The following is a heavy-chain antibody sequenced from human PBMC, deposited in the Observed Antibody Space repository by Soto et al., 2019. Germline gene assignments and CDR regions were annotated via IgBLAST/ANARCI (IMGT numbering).Heavy chain of an antibody. J-gene: IGHJ4*02. CDR3: AKVDGEAATIDY. CDR2: INHSGST. Sequence: SETLSLTCAVYGGSFSGYYWSWIRQPPGKGLEWIGEINHSGSTNYNPSLKSRVTISVDTSKNQFSLKLSSVTAADTAVYYCAKVDGEAATIDYWGQGTLVTVSS. V-gene: IGHV4-34*01. D-gene: IGHD3-10*01. CDR1: GGSFSGYY.